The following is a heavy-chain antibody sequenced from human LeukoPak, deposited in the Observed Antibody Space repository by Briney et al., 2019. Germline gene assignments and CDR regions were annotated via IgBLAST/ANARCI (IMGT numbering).Heavy chain of an antibody. Sequence: NPSETLSLTCAVYGGSFSGYYWSWIRQPPGKGLEWIGEINHSGSTNYNPSLKSRVTISVDTSKNQFSLKLSSVTAADTAVYYCARVYSSSWYPDYWGQGTLVTVSS. CDR1: GGSFSGYY. CDR3: ARVYSSSWYPDY. CDR2: INHSGST. J-gene: IGHJ4*02. V-gene: IGHV4-34*01. D-gene: IGHD6-13*01.